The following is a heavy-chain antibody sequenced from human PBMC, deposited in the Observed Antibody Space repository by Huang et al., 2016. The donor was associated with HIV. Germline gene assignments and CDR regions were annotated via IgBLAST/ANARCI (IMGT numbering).Heavy chain of an antibody. V-gene: IGHV3-21*01. J-gene: IGHJ4*02. CDR3: ARDRGQQLSPFDS. CDR1: GFSLDSYN. Sequence: EVQLVESGGDLVKPGGSLRLSCAASGFSLDSYNMYWVRQTPGKGLQWVSSISASSSCIDYADSGKGRFSIYRDNAKNSLYLQMNNLRGEDTAVYYCARDRGQQLSPFDSWGQGTLVTVSS. D-gene: IGHD6-13*01. CDR2: ISASSSCI.